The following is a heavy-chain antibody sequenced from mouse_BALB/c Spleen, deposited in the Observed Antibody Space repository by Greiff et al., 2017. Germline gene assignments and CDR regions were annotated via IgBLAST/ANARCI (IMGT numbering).Heavy chain of an antibody. D-gene: IGHD2-4*01. CDR3: ARHRIYYDYDRYFDV. V-gene: IGHV5-12-2*01. CDR2: ISNGGGST. CDR1: GFTFSSYT. Sequence: EVMLVESGGGLVQPGGSLKLSCAASGFTFSSYTMSWVRQTPEKRLEWVAYISNGGGSTYYPDTVKGRFTISRDNAKNTLYLQMSSLKSEDTAMYYCARHRIYYDYDRYFDVWGAGTTVTVSS. J-gene: IGHJ1*01.